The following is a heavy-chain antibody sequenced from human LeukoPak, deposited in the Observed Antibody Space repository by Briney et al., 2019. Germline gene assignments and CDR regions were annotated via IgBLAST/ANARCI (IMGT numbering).Heavy chain of an antibody. CDR3: ARPIYSSSWPPDDY. CDR2: MNPNSGNT. D-gene: IGHD6-13*01. CDR1: GYTFTSYG. V-gene: IGHV1-8*02. J-gene: IGHJ4*02. Sequence: GASVKVSCKASGYTFTSYGISWVRQAPGQGLEWMGWMNPNSGNTGYAQKFQGRVTMTRNTSISTAYMELSSLRSEDTAVYYCARPIYSSSWPPDDYWGQGTLVTVSS.